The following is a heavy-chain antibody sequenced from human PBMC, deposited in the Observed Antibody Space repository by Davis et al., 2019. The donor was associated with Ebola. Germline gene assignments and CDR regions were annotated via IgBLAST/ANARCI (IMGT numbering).Heavy chain of an antibody. CDR1: GASVSSSNS. V-gene: IGHV4-39*01. Sequence: PSETLSLTCTVSGASVSSSNSWGWVRQPPGKGLEWIVGVFSTGNSYYNPSLKSRTTTALETSTSQFSLRLTSVTAADTAVYYCAGLSPLVTTIDYCGQGTLVTVSS. CDR3: AGLSPLVTTIDY. CDR2: VFSTGNS. J-gene: IGHJ4*02. D-gene: IGHD4-11*01.